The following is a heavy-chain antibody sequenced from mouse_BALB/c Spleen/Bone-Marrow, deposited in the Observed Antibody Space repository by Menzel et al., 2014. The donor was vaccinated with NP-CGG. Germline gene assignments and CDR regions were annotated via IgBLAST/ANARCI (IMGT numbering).Heavy chain of an antibody. CDR3: TRRRSLDY. J-gene: IGHJ2*01. Sequence: QVQLQQSGTELVRTGTSVKISCKASGYAFTNYWLGWVKQRPGHGLEWTGDIYPGSGNTYYNEKFKGKVTLTADKSSSTAYMQLSGLTSEDSAVYFCTRRRSLDYWGQGTTLTVSS. V-gene: IGHV1-63*01. CDR1: GYAFTNYW. CDR2: IYPGSGNT.